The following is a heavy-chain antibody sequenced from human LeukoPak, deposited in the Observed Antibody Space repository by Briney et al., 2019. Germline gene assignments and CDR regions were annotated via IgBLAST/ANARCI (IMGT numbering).Heavy chain of an antibody. J-gene: IGHJ4*02. CDR3: ARGRFLEWLLLELDY. V-gene: IGHV3-7*01. D-gene: IGHD3-3*01. CDR1: GFTFSSYW. Sequence: GGSLRLSCAASGFTFSSYWMSWVRQAPGKGLEWVANIKQDGSEKYYVDSVKGRFTISRDNAKKSLYLQMNSLRAEDTAVYYCARGRFLEWLLLELDYWGQGTLVTVSS. CDR2: IKQDGSEK.